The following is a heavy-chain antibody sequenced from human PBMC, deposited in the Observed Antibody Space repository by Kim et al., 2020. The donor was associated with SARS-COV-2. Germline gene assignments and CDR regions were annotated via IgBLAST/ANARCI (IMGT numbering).Heavy chain of an antibody. J-gene: IGHJ3*02. CDR1: GGSISSSNW. CDR3: AKRPVGYSSSWPSVRTPGIDI. Sequence: SETLSLTCAVSGGSISSSNWWSWVRQPPGKGLEWIGEIYHSGSTNYNPSHKSRVTISVDKSKNQFSLKLSTVTAADTAVYYCAKRPVGYSSSWPSVRTPGIDIWGKGTMVTVSS. CDR2: IYHSGST. D-gene: IGHD6-13*01. V-gene: IGHV4-4*02.